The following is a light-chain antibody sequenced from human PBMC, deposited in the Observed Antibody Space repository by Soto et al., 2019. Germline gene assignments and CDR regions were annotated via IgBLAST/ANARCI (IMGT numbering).Light chain of an antibody. CDR3: QQYNNYSWT. CDR1: QSISSW. J-gene: IGKJ1*01. Sequence: IQMTQSPSTLSASVGDRVTITCRASQSISSWLAWYQQKPGKAPKLLIYDASSLDSGVPSRFSGSGSGTEFTLTISSLQPDDFATYYCQQYNNYSWTFGQGTKVDIK. CDR2: DAS. V-gene: IGKV1-5*01.